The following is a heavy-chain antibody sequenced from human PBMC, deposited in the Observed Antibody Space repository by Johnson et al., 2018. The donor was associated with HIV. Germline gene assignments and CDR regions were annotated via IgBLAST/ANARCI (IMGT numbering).Heavy chain of an antibody. J-gene: IGHJ3*02. Sequence: MQLVESGGGVVRPGGSLRLSCVASGFAFNNYWMHWVRQAPGKGLVWVSRFNNDGNTTTYADSVKGRFTISRDNAKNTLYLQMDSLRAEDTAVYYCARMGLTGAFDIWGQGTMVTVSS. V-gene: IGHV3-74*02. CDR1: GFAFNNYW. D-gene: IGHD3-9*01. CDR3: ARMGLTGAFDI. CDR2: FNNDGNTT.